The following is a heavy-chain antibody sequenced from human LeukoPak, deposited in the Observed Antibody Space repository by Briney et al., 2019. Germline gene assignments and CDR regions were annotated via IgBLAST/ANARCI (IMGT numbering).Heavy chain of an antibody. CDR1: GFTFSNVR. CDR2: IKSKTDGGTT. D-gene: IGHD2-15*01. Sequence: GGSLRLSCAASGFTFSNVRMSWVRQAPGKGLEWVGRIKSKTDGGTTDYAAPVKGRFTISRDDSKNTLYLEMSSLKTEDTAVYYCTREEGLSDYWGQGTLVTVSS. J-gene: IGHJ4*02. CDR3: TREEGLSDY. V-gene: IGHV3-15*01.